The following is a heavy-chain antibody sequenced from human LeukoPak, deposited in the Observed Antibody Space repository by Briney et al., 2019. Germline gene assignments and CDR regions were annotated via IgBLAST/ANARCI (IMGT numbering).Heavy chain of an antibody. CDR2: IKKDGSGI. V-gene: IGHV3-7*03. CDR1: GFPFSNSW. J-gene: IGHJ6*04. D-gene: IGHD1-26*01. CDR3: AGGSSMEA. Sequence: PGGSLRLSCAVSGFPFSNSWMYWVRQAPGKGLEGVANIKKDGSGISYVDSVKGRFIISRDNARNSLYLQMNSLRVEDTAVYFCAGGSSMEAWGKGTAVTVSS.